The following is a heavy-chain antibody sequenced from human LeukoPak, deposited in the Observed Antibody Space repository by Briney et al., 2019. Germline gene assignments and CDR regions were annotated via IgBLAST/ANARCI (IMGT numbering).Heavy chain of an antibody. CDR1: GGSFSGYY. CDR3: ARGGRVRLDY. D-gene: IGHD1-26*01. Sequence: SETLSLTCAVYGGSFSGYYWSWIRQPPGKGLEWIGEINHSGSTNYNPSLKSRVTISVDTSKNQFSLKLSSVTAADTAVYYYARGGRVRLDYWGQGTLVTVSS. CDR2: INHSGST. J-gene: IGHJ4*02. V-gene: IGHV4-34*01.